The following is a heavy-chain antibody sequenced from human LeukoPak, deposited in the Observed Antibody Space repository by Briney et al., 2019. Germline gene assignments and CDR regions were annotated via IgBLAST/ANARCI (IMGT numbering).Heavy chain of an antibody. Sequence: SETLSLTCTVSGGSISGNYWSWIRQPPGKGLEWIGYIYYSGSTDYNPSLKSRVTISVDTSKNQFSLKLSSVTAADTAVYYCAREQQQLAYYYYYMDVWGKGTTVTVSS. V-gene: IGHV4-59*01. CDR2: IYYSGST. J-gene: IGHJ6*03. CDR1: GGSISGNY. CDR3: AREQQQLAYYYYYMDV. D-gene: IGHD6-13*01.